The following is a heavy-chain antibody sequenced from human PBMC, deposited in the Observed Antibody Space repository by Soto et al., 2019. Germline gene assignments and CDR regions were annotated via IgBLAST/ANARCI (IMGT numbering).Heavy chain of an antibody. CDR3: ARSQGGSSSLDIYYYYYYGMDV. Sequence: QVQLVQSGAEVKKPGSSVKVSCKAPGGTFSSYAISWVRQAPRQGLVSMGGIIPIFGTANYAQQFQGRVTSTADESTSTGYMELSSLGSEDTAVYYCARSQGGSSSLDIYYYYYYGMDVWGQGTTVTVSS. V-gene: IGHV1-69*01. CDR1: GGTFSSYA. D-gene: IGHD2-15*01. J-gene: IGHJ6*02. CDR2: IIPIFGTA.